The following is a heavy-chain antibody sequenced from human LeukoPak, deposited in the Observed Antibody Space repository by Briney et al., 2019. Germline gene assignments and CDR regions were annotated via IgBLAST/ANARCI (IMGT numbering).Heavy chain of an antibody. CDR2: IRQDEGEK. D-gene: IGHD2-2*01. Sequence: GGSLRLSCAASGFNFISHWMTWVRQAPGKGLEWVANIRQDEGEKYYADSVTGRFTISRDNAKNAVYLQMNSLRAEDTALYYCAKDRYEEYCYYMDVWGKGTTVTVSS. CDR1: GFNFISHW. J-gene: IGHJ6*03. V-gene: IGHV3-7*03. CDR3: AKDRYEEYCYYMDV.